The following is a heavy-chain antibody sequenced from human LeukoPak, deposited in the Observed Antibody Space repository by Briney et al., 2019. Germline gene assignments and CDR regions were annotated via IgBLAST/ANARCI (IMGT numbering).Heavy chain of an antibody. Sequence: ASVKVSCKASGYTFTGYYMHWVRQAPGQGLVWVGWINPNSGGTSYAQKFQGRVTMTRDTPISTAYMELSRLRSDDTAVYYCARDSGWYSEYFQHWGQGSLVTVSS. J-gene: IGHJ1*01. CDR1: GYTFTGYY. V-gene: IGHV1-2*02. CDR2: INPNSGGT. CDR3: ARDSGWYSEYFQH. D-gene: IGHD6-19*01.